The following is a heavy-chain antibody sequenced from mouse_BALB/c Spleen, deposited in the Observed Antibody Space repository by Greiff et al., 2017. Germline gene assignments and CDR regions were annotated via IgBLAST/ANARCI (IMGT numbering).Heavy chain of an antibody. V-gene: IGHV2-9*02. CDR2: IWAGGST. Sequence: VQRVESGPGLVAPSQSLSITCTVSGFSLTSYGVHWVRQPPGKGLEWLGVIWAGGSTNYNSALMSRLSISKDNSKSQVFLKMNSLQTDDTAMYYCARDNDWFAYWGQGTLVTVSA. CDR1: GFSLTSYG. J-gene: IGHJ3*01. CDR3: ARDNDWFAY.